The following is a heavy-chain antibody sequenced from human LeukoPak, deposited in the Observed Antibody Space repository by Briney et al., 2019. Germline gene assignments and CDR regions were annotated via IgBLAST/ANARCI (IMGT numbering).Heavy chain of an antibody. CDR3: ARADSSWYWGWFDP. CDR2: IGSISSAI. CDR1: GFTFSSYS. V-gene: IGHV3-48*04. Sequence: GGSLRLSCAASGFTFSSYSMNWVRQAPGKGLEWVAYIGSISSAIYDADSVKGRFTISRDNAKNSLYLQMSSLRAEDTAVYYCARADSSWYWGWFDPWGQGILVTVSS. D-gene: IGHD6-13*01. J-gene: IGHJ5*02.